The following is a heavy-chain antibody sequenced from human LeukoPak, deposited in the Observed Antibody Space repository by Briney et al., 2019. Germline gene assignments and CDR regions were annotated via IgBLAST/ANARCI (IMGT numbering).Heavy chain of an antibody. CDR3: ARNLLWFGELDAFDI. J-gene: IGHJ3*02. Sequence: GESLKISCKGSGYSFTSYWIGWVRQMPGKGLEWMGIIYPGDSDTRYSPSFQGQVTISADKSISTAYLQWSSLKASDTAMYYCARNLLWFGELDAFDIWGQGTMVTVSS. CDR1: GYSFTSYW. V-gene: IGHV5-51*01. CDR2: IYPGDSDT. D-gene: IGHD3-10*01.